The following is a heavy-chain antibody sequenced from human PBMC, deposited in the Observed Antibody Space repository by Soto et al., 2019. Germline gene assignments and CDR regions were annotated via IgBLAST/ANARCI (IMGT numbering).Heavy chain of an antibody. CDR2: IGTAGDT. CDR3: ARAYRDYGDYSSFFYLLDL. D-gene: IGHD4-17*01. J-gene: IGHJ2*01. Sequence: EVQLVESGGGLVQPGGSLRLSCAASGFTFSSYDMHWVRQATGKGLEWVSAIGTAGDTYYPGSVKGRFTISRENAKNSLYIQMNSLRAGDTAVYYCARAYRDYGDYSSFFYLLDLWGRGTLVTVSS. CDR1: GFTFSSYD. V-gene: IGHV3-13*01.